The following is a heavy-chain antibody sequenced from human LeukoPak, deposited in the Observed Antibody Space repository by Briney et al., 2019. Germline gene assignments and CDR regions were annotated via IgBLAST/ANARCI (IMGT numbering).Heavy chain of an antibody. V-gene: IGHV4-59*01. J-gene: IGHJ4*02. Sequence: SETLSLTCTVSGGSIGSYYWSWIRQPPGKGLEWIGYIYYSGSTNYNPSLKSRVTISVDTSKNQFSLKLSSVTAADTAVYYCARVRSGSLDYWGQGTLVTVSS. D-gene: IGHD6-19*01. CDR1: GGSIGSYY. CDR2: IYYSGST. CDR3: ARVRSGSLDY.